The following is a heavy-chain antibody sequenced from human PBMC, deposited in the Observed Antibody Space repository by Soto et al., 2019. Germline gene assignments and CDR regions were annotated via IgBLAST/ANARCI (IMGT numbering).Heavy chain of an antibody. CDR2: IYPGDSDT. D-gene: IGHD3-22*01. Sequence: GEALKISCKGSGYSFTSYWIGWVRQMTGKGLEWMGIIYPGDSDTRYSPSFQGQVTISADKSISTAYLQWSSLKASDTAMYYCARSLGSPMIVDYGMDLWGQGTTVTISS. CDR1: GYSFTSYW. CDR3: ARSLGSPMIVDYGMDL. J-gene: IGHJ6*02. V-gene: IGHV5-51*01.